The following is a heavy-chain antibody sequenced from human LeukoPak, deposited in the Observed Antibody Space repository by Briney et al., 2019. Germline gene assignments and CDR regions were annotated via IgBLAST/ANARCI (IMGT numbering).Heavy chain of an antibody. CDR1: GGSISSYY. CDR3: ARSSYGSGSYHFDY. J-gene: IGHJ4*02. Sequence: PSETLSLTCTVSGGSISSYYWSWIRQPPGKGLEWIGYIYYSGSTNYNPSLKSRVTISVDTSKNQFSLKLGSVTAADTAVYYCARSSYGSGSYHFDYWGQGTLVTVSP. V-gene: IGHV4-59*12. CDR2: IYYSGST. D-gene: IGHD3-10*01.